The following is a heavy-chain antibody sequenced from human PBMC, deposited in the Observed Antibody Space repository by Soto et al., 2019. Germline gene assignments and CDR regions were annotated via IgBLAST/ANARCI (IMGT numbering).Heavy chain of an antibody. CDR1: GGSISSGGYY. D-gene: IGHD3-10*01. V-gene: IGHV4-31*03. CDR2: IYYSGST. CDR3: ARVVMVRGVIPYYFDY. J-gene: IGHJ4*02. Sequence: PSETLSLTCTVSGGSISSGGYYWSWIRQHPGKGLEWIGYIYYSGSTYYNPSLKSRVTISVDTSKNQFSLKLSSVTAADTAVYYCARVVMVRGVIPYYFDYWGQGTLVTV.